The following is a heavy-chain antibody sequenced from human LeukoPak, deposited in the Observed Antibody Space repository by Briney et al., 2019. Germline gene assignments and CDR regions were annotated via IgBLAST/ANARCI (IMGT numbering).Heavy chain of an antibody. V-gene: IGHV3-48*03. J-gene: IGHJ4*02. CDR1: GFTFRSSE. CDR3: ARESGLGVISPYSDY. Sequence: GGSLRLSCAASGFTFRSSEMIWVRQAPGKGLEWVSYTSSSGTKIYYADSVKGRFTISRDNAKNSLYLQMNSLRAEDTAVYYCARESGLGVISPYSDYWGQGTLVTVSP. CDR2: TSSSGTKI. D-gene: IGHD2-21*01.